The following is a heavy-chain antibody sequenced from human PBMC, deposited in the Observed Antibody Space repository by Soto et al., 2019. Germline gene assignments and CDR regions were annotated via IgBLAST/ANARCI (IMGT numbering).Heavy chain of an antibody. Sequence: PGESLKISCKASGYSFTSYWIGWVRQMSGRGLEWMAIMYPGDSETRYSPSFEGHVTISADNSINTAFLHWNSLKASDTAMYYCATGYYYDSVNFDYYRDAFDIWGQGTMVTVSS. CDR1: GYSFTSYW. V-gene: IGHV5-51*01. CDR3: ATGYYYDSVNFDYYRDAFDI. J-gene: IGHJ3*02. CDR2: MYPGDSET. D-gene: IGHD3-22*01.